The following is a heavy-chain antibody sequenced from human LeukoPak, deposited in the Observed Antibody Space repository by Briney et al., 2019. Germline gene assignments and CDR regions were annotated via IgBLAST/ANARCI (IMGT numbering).Heavy chain of an antibody. J-gene: IGHJ4*02. V-gene: IGHV3-9*03. CDR2: ISWNSGSI. CDR3: AKDTDYDSSGGFDY. CDR1: GFTFDDYA. Sequence: GSSQTLSCAASGFTFDDYAMHWVRQAPGKGLEWVSGISWNSGSIGYADSVKGRFTISRDNAKNSLYLQMNSLRAEDMALYYCAKDTDYDSSGGFDYWGQGTLVTVSS. D-gene: IGHD3-22*01.